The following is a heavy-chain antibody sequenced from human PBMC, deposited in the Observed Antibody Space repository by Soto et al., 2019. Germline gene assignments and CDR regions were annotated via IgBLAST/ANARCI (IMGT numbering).Heavy chain of an antibody. D-gene: IGHD5-18*01. CDR2: VSWDGGST. CDR3: AKGVDTAMVTPSLSADYYGMDV. CDR1: GFTFDDYT. V-gene: IGHV3-43*01. Sequence: GGSLRLSCAASGFTFDDYTMHWVRQAPGKGLEWLSLVSWDGGSTYYADSVTGRFTISRDNSKNSLYLQMNSLRTEDTAVYYCAKGVDTAMVTPSLSADYYGMDVWGQGATVTVSS. J-gene: IGHJ6*02.